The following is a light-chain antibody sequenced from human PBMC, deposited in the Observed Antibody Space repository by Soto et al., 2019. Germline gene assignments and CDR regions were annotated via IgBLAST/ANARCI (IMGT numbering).Light chain of an antibody. CDR1: QSVSSN. CDR3: QQYNNWSWT. CDR2: GAS. V-gene: IGKV3-15*01. Sequence: EIVMTQSPATLSVSPGERATLSCRASQSVSSNLAWYQQKPGQAPRLLIYGASTRATGIPARFSGSGSGTEFTLTIGSLQSEDFAVYYCQQYNNWSWTFGQGTKVE. J-gene: IGKJ1*01.